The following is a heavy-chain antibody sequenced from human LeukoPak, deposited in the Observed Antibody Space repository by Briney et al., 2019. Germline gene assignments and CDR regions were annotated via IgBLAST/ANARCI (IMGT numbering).Heavy chain of an antibody. J-gene: IGHJ4*02. Sequence: GESLYTCYKASGYSFTTYWIGWVRQMPGKGLEWMGSIYPGDSGTTYDPSFQGQVTISADKSISTAYLQWNSLKASDTAMYYCALGVAGGFAFWGQGALVSASS. CDR1: GYSFTTYW. D-gene: IGHD6-19*01. V-gene: IGHV5-51*01. CDR3: ALGVAGGFAF. CDR2: IYPGDSGT.